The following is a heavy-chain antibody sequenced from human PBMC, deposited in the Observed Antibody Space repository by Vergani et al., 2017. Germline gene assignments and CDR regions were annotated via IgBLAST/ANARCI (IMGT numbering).Heavy chain of an antibody. CDR1: GSSISSGYY. V-gene: IGHV4-38-2*01. D-gene: IGHD3-16*01. CDR2: VSHSGST. J-gene: IGHJ4*02. Sequence: QVQLQESGPGLVKPSETLSLTCAVSGSSISSGYYWAWIRQPPGKGLEWIVSVSHSGSTFYNSSLRSRVTITVDTSKNQFSLKLKSVIAADTAVYYCARSVGGGGGASTPGYWGQGTLVTVSS. CDR3: ARSVGGGGGASTPGY.